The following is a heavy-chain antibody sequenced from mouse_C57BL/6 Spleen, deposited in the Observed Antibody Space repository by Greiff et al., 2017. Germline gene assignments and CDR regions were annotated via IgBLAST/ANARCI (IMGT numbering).Heavy chain of an antibody. Sequence: EVKLVESGGGLVQPGGSLKLSCAASGFTFSDYYMYWVRQTPEKRMEWVAYISNGGGSTYYPDTVKGRFTISRDNAKNDLYLQMSRLKSEDTAMYYCARRELTGTLYWYFDVWGTGTTVTVSS. CDR1: GFTFSDYY. V-gene: IGHV5-12*01. J-gene: IGHJ1*03. CDR3: ARRELTGTLYWYFDV. D-gene: IGHD4-1*01. CDR2: ISNGGGST.